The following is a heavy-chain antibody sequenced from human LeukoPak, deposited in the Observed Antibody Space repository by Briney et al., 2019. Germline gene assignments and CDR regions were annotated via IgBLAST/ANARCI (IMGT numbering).Heavy chain of an antibody. CDR2: IGGWSDPI. J-gene: IGHJ4*02. D-gene: IGHD1-26*01. CDR1: GFTFSSYG. Sequence: GGSLRLSCRVSGFTFSSYGMNWVRQAPGKGLEWVAYIGGWSDPIDYADSVKGRFTISRDNSKNTLYLQMNSLRAENTAVYYCAKVSRGSHDYWGQGTLVTVSS. V-gene: IGHV3-23*01. CDR3: AKVSRGSHDY.